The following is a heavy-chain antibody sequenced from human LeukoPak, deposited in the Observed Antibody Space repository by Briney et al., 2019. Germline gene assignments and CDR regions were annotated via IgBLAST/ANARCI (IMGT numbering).Heavy chain of an antibody. J-gene: IGHJ3*02. CDR2: ISWNSGSI. V-gene: IGHV3-9*03. D-gene: IGHD1-14*01. CDR3: AKDDRASGAFDI. CDR1: GFTFDDYA. Sequence: HPGGSLRLSCAASGFTFDDYAMHWVRQAPGKGLEWVSGISWNSGSIGYADSVKGRFTISRDNAKNSLYLQMNSLRAEDMALYYCAKDDRASGAFDIWGQGTMVTVSS.